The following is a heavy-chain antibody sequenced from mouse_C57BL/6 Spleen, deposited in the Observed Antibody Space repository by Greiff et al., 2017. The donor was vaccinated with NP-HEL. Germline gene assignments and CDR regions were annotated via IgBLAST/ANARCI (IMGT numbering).Heavy chain of an antibody. CDR3: ARRTVVATRYFDV. CDR1: GYTFTSYW. J-gene: IGHJ1*03. CDR2: IDPNSGGI. D-gene: IGHD1-1*01. V-gene: IGHV1-72*01. Sequence: QVQLQQSGAELVKPGASVKLSCKASGYTFTSYWMHWVKQRPGQGLEWIGRIDPNSGGIKYNEKFKSKATLTVDKPSRTAYMQLSSLTSEDSAVYYCARRTVVATRYFDVWGTGTTVTVSS.